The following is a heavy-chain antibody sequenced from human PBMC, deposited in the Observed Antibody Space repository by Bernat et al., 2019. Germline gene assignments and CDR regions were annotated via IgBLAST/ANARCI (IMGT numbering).Heavy chain of an antibody. CDR1: GFTFSDYY. Sequence: QVQLVESGGGLVKPGGSLRLSCAASGFTFSDYYMSWIRQAPGKGLEWVSYISSSSSYTNYADSVKGRFTISRDNAKNSLYLQMNSLRAEVTAVYYCARARGYCSGGSCYYDFDYWGQGTLVTVSS. CDR2: ISSSSSYT. CDR3: ARARGYCSGGSCYYDFDY. D-gene: IGHD2-15*01. J-gene: IGHJ4*02. V-gene: IGHV3-11*05.